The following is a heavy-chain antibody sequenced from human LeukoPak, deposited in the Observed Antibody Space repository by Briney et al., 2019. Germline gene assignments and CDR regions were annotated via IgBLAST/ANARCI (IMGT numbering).Heavy chain of an antibody. J-gene: IGHJ5*02. CDR1: GYTLTELS. D-gene: IGHD3-10*01. Sequence: ASVKVSCKVSGYTLTELSMHWVRQAPGKGLEWMGGFDPEDGETIYAQKFQGRVTMTEDTSTDTAYMELSSLRSEDTAVYYCASVWRYYGSGNYNWFDPWGQGTLVTVSS. CDR3: ASVWRYYGSGNYNWFDP. CDR2: FDPEDGET. V-gene: IGHV1-24*01.